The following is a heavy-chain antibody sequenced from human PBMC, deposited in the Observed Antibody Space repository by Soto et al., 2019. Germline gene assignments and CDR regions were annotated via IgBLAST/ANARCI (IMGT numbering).Heavy chain of an antibody. CDR3: AKGLSGDVDY. V-gene: IGHV3-30*18. CDR2: ISYDGSNK. CDR1: GFTFSSYG. D-gene: IGHD2-21*01. J-gene: IGHJ4*02. Sequence: GGSLRLSCAASGFTFSSYGMHWVRQAPGKGLEWVAVISYDGSNKYYADSVKGRFTISRDNSKNTLYLQMNSLRAEDTAVYYCAKGLSGDVDYWGQGTLVTVSS.